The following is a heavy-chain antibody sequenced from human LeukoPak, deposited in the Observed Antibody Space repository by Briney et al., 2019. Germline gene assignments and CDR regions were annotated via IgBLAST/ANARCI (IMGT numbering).Heavy chain of an antibody. CDR3: AKQDYGDYGGVDY. CDR1: GDSISGYF. CDR2: IYYSGST. J-gene: IGHJ4*02. V-gene: IGHV4-59*08. D-gene: IGHD4-17*01. Sequence: SETLSLTCAVSGDSISGYFWSWIRQPPGKGLEWIGYIYYSGSTNYNPSLKSRVTISVDTSKNQFSLKLSSVTAADTAVYYCAKQDYGDYGGVDYWGQGTLVTVSS.